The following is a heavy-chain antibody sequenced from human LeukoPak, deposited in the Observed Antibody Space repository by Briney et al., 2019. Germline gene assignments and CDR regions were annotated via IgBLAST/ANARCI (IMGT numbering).Heavy chain of an antibody. CDR3: ARGRVSSSTWYSTYYYYFYMDV. V-gene: IGHV4-4*07. Sequence: PSETLSLTCSVSGGSIASYYWSWIRQPPGNGLERIGRIHSSGTTNYNPALQSRVTMSVDTSKNQFSLRLTSVTAADTAVYFCARGRVSSSTWYSTYYYYFYMDVWGKGTTVTVSS. D-gene: IGHD1-1*01. CDR2: IHSSGTT. CDR1: GGSIASYY. J-gene: IGHJ6*03.